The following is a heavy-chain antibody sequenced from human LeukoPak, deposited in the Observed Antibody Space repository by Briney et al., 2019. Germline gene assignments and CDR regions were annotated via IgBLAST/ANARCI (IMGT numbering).Heavy chain of an antibody. CDR3: ARGGQGRIAVADGGFDY. J-gene: IGHJ4*02. D-gene: IGHD6-19*01. V-gene: IGHV4-39*07. CDR2: IYYSGST. CDR1: GGSISSSSYY. Sequence: SETLSLTCTVSGGSISSSSYYWGWIRQPPGKGLEWIGSIYYSGSTSYKPSLKSRVTISVDTSKNQFSLKLSSVTAADTAVYYCARGGQGRIAVADGGFDYWGQGTLVTVSS.